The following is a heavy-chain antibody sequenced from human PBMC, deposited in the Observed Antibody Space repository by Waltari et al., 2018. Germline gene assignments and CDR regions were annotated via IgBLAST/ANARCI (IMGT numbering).Heavy chain of an antibody. D-gene: IGHD2-15*01. V-gene: IGHV1-2*06. CDR1: GYTFTGYY. J-gene: IGHJ5*02. CDR3: ARSARVVVVAANNWFDP. CDR2: INPNSGGT. Sequence: QVQLVQSGAEVKKPGASVKVSCKASGYTFTGYYMHWVRQAPGQGLEWMGRINPNSGGTNYAQKFQGRVTMTRDTSISTAYMELSRLRSDDTAVYYCARSARVVVVAANNWFDPWGQGTLVTVSS.